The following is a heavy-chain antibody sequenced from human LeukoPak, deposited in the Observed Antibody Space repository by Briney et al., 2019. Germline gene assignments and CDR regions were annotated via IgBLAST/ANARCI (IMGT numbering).Heavy chain of an antibody. CDR2: IYTSGST. J-gene: IGHJ6*02. D-gene: IGHD2-2*01. CDR3: ARMGYQLFSSGGYGMDV. V-gene: IGHV4-4*07. Sequence: SETLSLTCTVSGGSISSYYWSWIRQPAGKGLEWIGRIYTSGSTNYNPSLKSRVTMSVDTSKDQFSLKLSSVTAADTAVYYCARMGYQLFSSGGYGMDVWGQGTTVTVSS. CDR1: GGSISSYY.